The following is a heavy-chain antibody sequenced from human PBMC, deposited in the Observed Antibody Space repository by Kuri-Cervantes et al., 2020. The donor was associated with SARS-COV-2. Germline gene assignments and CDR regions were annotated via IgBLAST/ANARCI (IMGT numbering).Heavy chain of an antibody. CDR3: AKGPVGATGAFDI. V-gene: IGHV3-23*01. CDR1: GFTFSIYA. Sequence: GESLKISCAASGFTFSIYAMSWVRQAPGKGLEWGSAISGSGGSTYYADSVKGRFTISRDNSKNTLYLQMNSLRAEDTAVYYCAKGPVGATGAFDIWGQGTMVTVSS. CDR2: ISGSGGST. J-gene: IGHJ3*02. D-gene: IGHD1-26*01.